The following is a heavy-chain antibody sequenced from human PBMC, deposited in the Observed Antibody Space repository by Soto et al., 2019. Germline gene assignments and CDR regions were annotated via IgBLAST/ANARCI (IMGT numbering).Heavy chain of an antibody. CDR2: ISSSGGST. J-gene: IGHJ6*02. V-gene: IGHV3-23*01. CDR3: VKEGVLPYYYMDV. D-gene: IGHD2-2*01. Sequence: GGSLRLSCAASGFTFSTYAMSWVRQAPGKGLEWVSTISSSGGSTHYADSVKGRFTISRDNSKNTLYLQMSSLRAEDTAVYYCVKEGVLPYYYMDVWGQGTTVTVSS. CDR1: GFTFSTYA.